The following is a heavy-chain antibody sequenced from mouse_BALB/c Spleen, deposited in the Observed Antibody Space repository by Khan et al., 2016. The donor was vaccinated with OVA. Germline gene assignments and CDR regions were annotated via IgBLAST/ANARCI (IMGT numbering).Heavy chain of an antibody. CDR1: GYSITSGYA. CDR3: ARGNYYGYYFDY. D-gene: IGHD1-1*01. V-gene: IGHV3-2*02. CDR2: ISYSGVT. Sequence: EVQLQESGPGLVKPSQSLSLTCTVTGYSITSGYAWNWIRQFPGNKLEWMGYISYSGVTSYTPSLKSRISITRDTSKNQFFLQLNSVTTEDTAPYDCARGNYYGYYFDYWGQGTTLTVSS. J-gene: IGHJ2*01.